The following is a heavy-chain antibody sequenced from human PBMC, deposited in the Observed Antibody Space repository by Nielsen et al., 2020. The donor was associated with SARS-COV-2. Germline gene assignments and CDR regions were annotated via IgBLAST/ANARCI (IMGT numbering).Heavy chain of an antibody. V-gene: IGHV4-59*08. CDR2: IYYSGST. D-gene: IGHD3-3*01. CDR3: ARQVGGSTIFGVVIQNWFDP. J-gene: IGHJ5*02. Sequence: RQAPGKGLEWIGYIYYSGSTNYNPSLKSRVTISVDTSKNQFSLKLSSVTAADTAVYYCARQVGGSTIFGVVIQNWFDPWGQGTLVTVSS.